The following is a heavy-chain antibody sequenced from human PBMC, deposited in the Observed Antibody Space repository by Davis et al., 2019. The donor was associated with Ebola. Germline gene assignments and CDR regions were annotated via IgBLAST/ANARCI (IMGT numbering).Heavy chain of an antibody. CDR3: ARGESTDYIVLIDENWFDP. CDR1: GYTFTDYY. D-gene: IGHD2-8*01. CDR2: INPSSGDT. J-gene: IGHJ5*02. Sequence: ASVKVSCKTSGYTFTDYYMHWVRQAPGQGLEWMGWINPSSGDTKYAQKFQGRVTMTRDTSISTAYMELSRLRSDDTAVYYCARGESTDYIVLIDENWFDPWGQGTLVTVSS. V-gene: IGHV1-2*02.